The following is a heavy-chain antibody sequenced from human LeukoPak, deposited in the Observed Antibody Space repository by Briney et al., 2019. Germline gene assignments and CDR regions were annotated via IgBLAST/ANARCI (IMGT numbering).Heavy chain of an antibody. CDR2: MNPNSGNT. D-gene: IGHD5-12*01. V-gene: IGHV1-8*01. CDR1: GYTFTSYD. Sequence: ASVKVSCKASGYTFTSYDINWVRQATGQGLEWMGWMNPNSGNTGYAQKFQGRVTMTRNTSISTAYMELSSLRSEDTAVYYCARVVDIVATDAFDIWGQGTMVTVSS. CDR3: ARVVDIVATDAFDI. J-gene: IGHJ3*02.